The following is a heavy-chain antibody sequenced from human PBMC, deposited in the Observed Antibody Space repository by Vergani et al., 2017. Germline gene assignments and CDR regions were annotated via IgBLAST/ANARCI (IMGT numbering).Heavy chain of an antibody. D-gene: IGHD5-24*01. V-gene: IGHV3-33*01. J-gene: IGHJ4*02. CDR2: TWYEGNNN. CDR1: RFKFGDYG. Sequence: QVQLVESGGGVVQPGRSLRLSCTPSRFKFGDYGMHWVRQAPGRGLEWVSITWYEGNNNYYAYSVKGRFTISKDISKNTLYLQMNSLRGDDTAVYYCARETRDTPSSLDYWGQGTLVTVSS. CDR3: ARETRDTPSSLDY.